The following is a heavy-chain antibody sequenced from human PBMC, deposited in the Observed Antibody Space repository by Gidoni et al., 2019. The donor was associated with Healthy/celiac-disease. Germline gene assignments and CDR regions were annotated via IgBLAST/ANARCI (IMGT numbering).Heavy chain of an antibody. CDR1: GGSFSGYY. CDR2: INHSGST. Sequence: QVQLQQWGAGLLKPSETLSLTCAVYGGSFSGYYLSWIRQPPGKGLEWMGEINHSGSTNYTPSLKSRVTISVDTSKNQFSLKLSSVTAADTAVYYCAYGGYDSAFDYWGQGTLFTVSS. J-gene: IGHJ4*02. D-gene: IGHD4-17*01. CDR3: AYGGYDSAFDY. V-gene: IGHV4-34*01.